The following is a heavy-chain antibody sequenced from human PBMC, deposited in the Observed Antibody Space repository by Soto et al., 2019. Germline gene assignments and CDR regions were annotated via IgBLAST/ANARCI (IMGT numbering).Heavy chain of an antibody. CDR3: ARGVKVPAAIFYFDY. D-gene: IGHD2-2*01. J-gene: IGHJ4*02. Sequence: SETLSLTCTVSGGSISIYYWSWIRQPPGKGLEWIGYIYYSGSTNYNPSLKSRVTISVDTSKNQFSLKLSPVTAADTAVYYCARGVKVPAAIFYFDYWGQGTLVTVSS. V-gene: IGHV4-59*01. CDR2: IYYSGST. CDR1: GGSISIYY.